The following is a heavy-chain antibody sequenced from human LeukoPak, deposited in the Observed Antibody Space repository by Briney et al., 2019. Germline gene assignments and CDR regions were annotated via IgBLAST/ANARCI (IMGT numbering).Heavy chain of an antibody. CDR3: ARVGGGYSYGWVY. V-gene: IGHV1-2*06. D-gene: IGHD5-18*01. J-gene: IGHJ4*02. CDR2: INPNSGGT. Sequence: ASVKVSCKASGYTFTGYYMHWVRQAPGQGLEWMGRINPNSGGTNYAQKFQGRVTMTRDTSISTACMELSRLRSDDTAVYYCARVGGGYSYGWVYWGQGTLVTVSS. CDR1: GYTFTGYY.